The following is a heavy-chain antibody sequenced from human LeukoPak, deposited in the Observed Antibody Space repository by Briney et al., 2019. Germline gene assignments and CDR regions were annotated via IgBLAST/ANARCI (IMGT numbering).Heavy chain of an antibody. CDR3: AKDVELVY. V-gene: IGHV3-30*18. D-gene: IGHD6-6*01. CDR1: GITFSSYG. Sequence: GGSLRLSCAASGITFSSYGMHWVRQAPGKGLEWVAVISYDGSNKYYADSVKGRFTISRDNSKNTLYLQMNSLRAEDTAVYYCAKDVELVYWGQGTMVTVSS. CDR2: ISYDGSNK. J-gene: IGHJ4*02.